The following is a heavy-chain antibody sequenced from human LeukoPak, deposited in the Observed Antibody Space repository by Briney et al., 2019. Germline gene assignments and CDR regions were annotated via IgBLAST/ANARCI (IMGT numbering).Heavy chain of an antibody. CDR1: GFTFSSYS. CDR2: ISSSSSYI. Sequence: GGSLRLSCAASGFTFSSYSINWVRQAPGKGLEWVSSISSSSSYIYYADSVKGRFTISRDNSKNTLYLQMNSLRAEDTAVYYCARDSLTMIVGRQKRGLDYWGQGTLVTVSS. J-gene: IGHJ4*02. D-gene: IGHD3-22*01. CDR3: ARDSLTMIVGRQKRGLDY. V-gene: IGHV3-21*01.